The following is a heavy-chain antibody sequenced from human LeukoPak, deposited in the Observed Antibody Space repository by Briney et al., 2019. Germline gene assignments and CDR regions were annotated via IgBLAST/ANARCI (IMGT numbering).Heavy chain of an antibody. D-gene: IGHD6-19*01. CDR1: GFTFDDYV. CDR3: ARGAVAGSDS. Sequence: GGSLRLSCAASGFTFDDYVMVWARQTPGKGLEWVSGISWNGAYTGYADSVKGRFTISRDNAKNSLYLQMDTLTPEDTALYYCARGAVAGSDSWGQGTLVTVSS. CDR2: ISWNGAYT. V-gene: IGHV3-20*04. J-gene: IGHJ4*02.